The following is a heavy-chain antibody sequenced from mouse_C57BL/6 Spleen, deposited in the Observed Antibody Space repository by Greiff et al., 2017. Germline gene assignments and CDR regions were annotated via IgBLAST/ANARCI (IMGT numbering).Heavy chain of an antibody. J-gene: IGHJ2*01. CDR1: GYTFTDYY. V-gene: IGHV1-19*01. CDR3: ARERDYSNYDY. Sequence: EVQLVESGPVLVKPGASVKMSCKASGYTFTDYYMNWVKQSHGKSLEWIGVINPYNGGTSYNQKFKGKATLTVDKSSSTAYMELNSLTSEDSAVYYCARERDYSNYDYWGQGTTLTVSS. D-gene: IGHD2-5*01. CDR2: INPYNGGT.